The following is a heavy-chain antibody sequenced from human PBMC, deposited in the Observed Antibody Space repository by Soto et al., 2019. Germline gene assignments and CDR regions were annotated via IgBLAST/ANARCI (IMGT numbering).Heavy chain of an antibody. J-gene: IGHJ4*02. D-gene: IGHD5-18*01. CDR3: VKGKESGYRGAFDS. CDR2: VSGSGGSP. Sequence: EDQLLESGGGLVQPGGSLRLSCAATGFNFARYAMGWVRQAPGKGLEWVSGVSGSGGSPYYADSVKGRLTISKDKSKNTLYLDLNNLRSEDTAVYFCVKGKESGYRGAFDSWGQGTMVTVSS. V-gene: IGHV3-23*01. CDR1: GFNFARYA.